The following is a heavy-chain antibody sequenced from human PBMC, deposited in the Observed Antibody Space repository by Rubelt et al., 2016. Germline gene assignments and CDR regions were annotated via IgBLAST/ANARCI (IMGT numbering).Heavy chain of an antibody. J-gene: IGHJ6*02. D-gene: IGHD3-10*01. CDR1: GFTFSSYA. Sequence: QVQLVESGGGVVQPGRSLRLSCAASGFTFSSYAMHWVRQAPGKGLEWVAVISYDGSNKYYADSVKGRFTISRDNSKNTLYLQMNSLRAEDTAVYYCAREDITMVRGVRVSYYYYGMDVWGQGTTVTVSS. CDR3: AREDITMVRGVRVSYYYYGMDV. V-gene: IGHV3-30*04. CDR2: ISYDGSNK.